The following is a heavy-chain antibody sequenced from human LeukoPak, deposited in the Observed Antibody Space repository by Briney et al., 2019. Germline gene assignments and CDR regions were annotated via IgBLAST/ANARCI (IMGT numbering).Heavy chain of an antibody. V-gene: IGHV1-8*01. Sequence: ASLKVSCKASGYTFTTNDINWVRQATGQGPEWMGWMNPNSGNTGYAQKFQGRITMTRNTSISTAYMELRSLRSEDTAVYYCARGREYSTGPGFDYWGQGTLVTVSS. CDR3: ARGREYSTGPGFDY. J-gene: IGHJ4*02. D-gene: IGHD2-8*02. CDR1: GYTFTTND. CDR2: MNPNSGNT.